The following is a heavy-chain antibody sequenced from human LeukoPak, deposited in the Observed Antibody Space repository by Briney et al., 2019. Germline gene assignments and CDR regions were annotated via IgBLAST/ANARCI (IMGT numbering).Heavy chain of an antibody. CDR2: IDRHGSST. CDR3: ARELPGQYDWFLDL. V-gene: IGHV3-74*03. J-gene: IGHJ2*01. D-gene: IGHD2-15*01. Sequence: GGSLRLSCAASGFTFSSYWMHWVRQAPGKGLVWVSRIDRHGSSTKYADSVEGRFTISRDNAKNTLYMQMNSLRAEDTAVYYCARELPGQYDWFLDLWGRGTLVTVSP. CDR1: GFTFSSYW.